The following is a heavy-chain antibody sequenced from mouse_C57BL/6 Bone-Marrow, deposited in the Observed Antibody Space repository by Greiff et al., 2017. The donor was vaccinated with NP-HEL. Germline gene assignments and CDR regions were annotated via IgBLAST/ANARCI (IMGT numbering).Heavy chain of an antibody. CDR3: ASKGYFYY. Sequence: EVKLVESGPVLVKPGASVKMSCKASGYTFTDYYMNWVKQSHGKSLEWIGVINPYNGGTSYNQKFKGKATLTVDKSSSTAYMELNSLTSEDSAVYYCASKGYFYYWGQGTTLTVSS. J-gene: IGHJ2*01. V-gene: IGHV1-19*01. CDR1: GYTFTDYY. CDR2: INPYNGGT.